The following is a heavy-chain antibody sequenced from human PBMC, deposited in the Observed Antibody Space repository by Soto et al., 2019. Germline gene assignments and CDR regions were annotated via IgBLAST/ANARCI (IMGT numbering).Heavy chain of an antibody. D-gene: IGHD3-10*01. CDR1: GFALSDYG. CDR3: ARDGAFGENRGWWFDL. CDR2: NWYDGKNK. Sequence: QVQVVESGGGVVQPGRSLRLSCAASGFALSDYGMHWVRQAPGKGLEWVAINWYDGKNKFYADSVKGRFTISGDNPKNMLYVQMESLRAEDTGVYYCARDGAFGENRGWWFDLWGRGTLVTVSS. V-gene: IGHV3-33*01. J-gene: IGHJ2*01.